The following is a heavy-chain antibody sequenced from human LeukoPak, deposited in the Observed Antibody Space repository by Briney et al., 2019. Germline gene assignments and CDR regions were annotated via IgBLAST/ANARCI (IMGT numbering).Heavy chain of an antibody. Sequence: ATVKVSCKASGYTFTSYDINWVRQATGQGLEWMGWMDPNSGNTGYAQKFRGRVTMTRNTSISTAYMELSSLRSEDTAVYYCARGSIVGATRRSPDFDYWGQGTLVTVSS. J-gene: IGHJ4*02. V-gene: IGHV1-8*01. CDR1: GYTFTSYD. D-gene: IGHD1-26*01. CDR2: MDPNSGNT. CDR3: ARGSIVGATRRSPDFDY.